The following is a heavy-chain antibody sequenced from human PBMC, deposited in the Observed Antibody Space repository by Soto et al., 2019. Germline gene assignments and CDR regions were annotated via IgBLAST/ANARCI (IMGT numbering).Heavy chain of an antibody. CDR3: ARHLRGNILPGYYNKPYFDY. CDR1: GYSFTLYW. J-gene: IGHJ4*02. V-gene: IGHV5-51*01. D-gene: IGHD3-9*01. Sequence: GESVNLSCTGSGYSFTLYWIGCVRQMPGKGLEWMGIIYPGDSDTRYSPSFQGQVTISADKSISTAYLQWSSLKASDTAMYYCARHLRGNILPGYYNKPYFDYWGQGTLVNVSA. CDR2: IYPGDSDT.